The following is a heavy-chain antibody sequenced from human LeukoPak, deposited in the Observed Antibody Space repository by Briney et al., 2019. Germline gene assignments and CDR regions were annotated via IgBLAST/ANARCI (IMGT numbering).Heavy chain of an antibody. CDR3: ANSDYYDFWSGYYPPFDY. V-gene: IGHV3-33*06. Sequence: GRSLRLSCAASGFTFSSYGMHWVRQAPGKGLEWVAVIWYDGSNKYYADSVKGRFTISRDNSKNTLYLQMNSLRAEDTAVYYCANSDYYDFWSGYYPPFDYWGQGTLVTVSS. D-gene: IGHD3-3*01. J-gene: IGHJ4*02. CDR2: IWYDGSNK. CDR1: GFTFSSYG.